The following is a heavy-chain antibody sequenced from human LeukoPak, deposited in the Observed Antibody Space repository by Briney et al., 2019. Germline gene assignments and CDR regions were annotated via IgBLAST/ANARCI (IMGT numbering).Heavy chain of an antibody. CDR1: GFTFSTYA. J-gene: IGHJ6*04. CDR2: ISGSGITT. Sequence: GGSLRLSCAASGFTFSTYAMSWVRQAPGKGLEWVSSISGSGITTYHADSVKGRFTISRDKSKNTLYLQMNSVRAEDTAVYYCAKGARPAMDVWGKGTTVTVSS. CDR3: AKGARPAMDV. V-gene: IGHV3-23*01.